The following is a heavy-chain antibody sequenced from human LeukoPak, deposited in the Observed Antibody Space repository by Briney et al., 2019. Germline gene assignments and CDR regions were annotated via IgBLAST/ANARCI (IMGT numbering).Heavy chain of an antibody. CDR3: ASSTGGDYYYGMDV. CDR1: GYTFTGYY. J-gene: IGHJ6*02. V-gene: IGHV1-69*13. Sequence: SVKVSCKASGYTFTGYYMHWVRQAPGQGLEWMGGIIPIFGTANYAQKFQCRVTITADESTGTAYMELSSLRSEDTAVYYCASSTGGDYYYGMDVWGQGTSVTVSS. D-gene: IGHD4-17*01. CDR2: IIPIFGTA.